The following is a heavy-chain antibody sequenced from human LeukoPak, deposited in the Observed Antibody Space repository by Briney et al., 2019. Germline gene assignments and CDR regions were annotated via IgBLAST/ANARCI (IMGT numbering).Heavy chain of an antibody. D-gene: IGHD4-17*01. V-gene: IGHV3-30-3*01. J-gene: IGHJ6*02. CDR2: ISYDGSDK. CDR3: AREGTVTTGYYGMDV. Sequence: GGSLRLSCAASGFTFNTYTMNWVRQAPGKGLEWVAVISYDGSDKYYADSVKGRFTISRDNSKNTLYLQMNSLRAEDTAVYYCAREGTVTTGYYGMDVWGQGTTVTVSS. CDR1: GFTFNTYT.